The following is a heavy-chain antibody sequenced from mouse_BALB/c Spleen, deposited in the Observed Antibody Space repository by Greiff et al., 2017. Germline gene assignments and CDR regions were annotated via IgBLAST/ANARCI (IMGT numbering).Heavy chain of an antibody. D-gene: IGHD2-4*01. CDR3: TRDLDDYPFAY. J-gene: IGHJ3*01. V-gene: IGHV5-6-4*01. Sequence: EVQLVESGGGLVKPGGSLKLSCAASGFTFSSYTMSWVRQTPEKRLEWVATISSGGSYTYYPDSVKGRFTISRDNAKNTLYLQMSSLKSEDTAMYYCTRDLDDYPFAYWGQGTLVTVSA. CDR2: ISSGGSYT. CDR1: GFTFSSYT.